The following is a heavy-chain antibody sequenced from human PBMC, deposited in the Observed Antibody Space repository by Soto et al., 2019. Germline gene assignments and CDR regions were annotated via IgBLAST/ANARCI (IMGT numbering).Heavy chain of an antibody. CDR3: ATRRPDSDWAFDY. J-gene: IGHJ4*02. Sequence: QVQLQESGPGLVKPSQTLSLKCTVSGGSISSGPYYWSWIRQLPGKGLEWIGFFYYTGTPYYNPSLKSRVTISMDTSQNQFSLRLSSVSAADTAVYYCATRRPDSDWAFDYWGQGTLVTVSS. CDR2: FYYTGTP. D-gene: IGHD6-19*01. V-gene: IGHV4-31*03. CDR1: GGSISSGPYY.